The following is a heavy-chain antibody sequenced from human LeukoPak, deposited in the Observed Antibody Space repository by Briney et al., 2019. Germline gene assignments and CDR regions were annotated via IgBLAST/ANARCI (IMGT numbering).Heavy chain of an antibody. CDR3: ARAYPEDLDL. J-gene: IGHJ4*02. Sequence: GGSLRLSCPVSRFTFSDYFMSWIRQAPGKGLEWVSYISTSSSFIKYADSVKGRFTISRDKAKKSLYLQMNSLRADNTAMYYGARAYPEDLDLWGQGTLVTVSS. D-gene: IGHD1-14*01. CDR2: ISTSSSFI. V-gene: IGHV3-11*06. CDR1: RFTFSDYF.